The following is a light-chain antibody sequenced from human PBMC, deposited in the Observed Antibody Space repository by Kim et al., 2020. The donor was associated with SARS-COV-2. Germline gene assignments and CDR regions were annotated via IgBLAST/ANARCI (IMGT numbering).Light chain of an antibody. CDR1: QSISTY. Sequence: EIVLTQSPATLSLSPGERATLSCRASQSISTYLGWYQQKPGQAPRLLISDASNRATGIPARFSGSGSGTDFTLTISSLEPEDFAIYYCQQRSKWPLSFGGGTKVDIK. V-gene: IGKV3-11*01. CDR2: DAS. J-gene: IGKJ4*01. CDR3: QQRSKWPLS.